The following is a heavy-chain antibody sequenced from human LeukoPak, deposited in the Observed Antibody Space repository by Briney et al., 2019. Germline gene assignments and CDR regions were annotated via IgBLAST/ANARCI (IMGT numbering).Heavy chain of an antibody. CDR2: VNHSGST. V-gene: IGHV4-34*01. Sequence: SETLSLTCAVYVGSFSGYYWSWIRQPPGKGLEWIGEVNHSGSTNYNPSLKSRVTISVDTSKNQFSLKLSSVTAADTAVYYCASFYDFWSGYYWGYYFDYWGQGTLVTVSS. D-gene: IGHD3-3*01. CDR1: VGSFSGYY. CDR3: ASFYDFWSGYYWGYYFDY. J-gene: IGHJ4*02.